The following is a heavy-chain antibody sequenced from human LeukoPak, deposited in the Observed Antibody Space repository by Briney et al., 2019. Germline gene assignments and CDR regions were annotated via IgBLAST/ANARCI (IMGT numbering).Heavy chain of an antibody. V-gene: IGHV4-59*01. Sequence: PSETLSLTCNVSGGSMSNYYWNWIRQPPGKGLEWIGNIYYSGSTNYNPSLKSRVTISVDTSKNQLSLKLTSVTAADTAVYYCARDSGDGYNKIYYYGMDVWGQGTTVSVSS. D-gene: IGHD5-24*01. CDR3: ARDSGDGYNKIYYYGMDV. CDR2: IYYSGST. CDR1: GGSMSNYY. J-gene: IGHJ6*02.